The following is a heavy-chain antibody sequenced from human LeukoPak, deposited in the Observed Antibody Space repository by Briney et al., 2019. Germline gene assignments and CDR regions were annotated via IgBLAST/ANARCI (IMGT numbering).Heavy chain of an antibody. J-gene: IGHJ5*02. Sequence: ASVKVSCKPSGYTFTGYYMHWVRLAPGQGLEWVGRINPNSGGTNYAQKFQGRVTMTRDTSISTAYMELSRLRSEDTAVYYCASLFSSGPLGGPWGQGTLVTVSS. D-gene: IGHD3-22*01. V-gene: IGHV1-2*06. CDR2: INPNSGGT. CDR1: GYTFTGYY. CDR3: ASLFSSGPLGGP.